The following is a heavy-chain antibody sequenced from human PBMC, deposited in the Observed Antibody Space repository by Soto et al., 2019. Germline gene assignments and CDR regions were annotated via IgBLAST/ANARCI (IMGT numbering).Heavy chain of an antibody. J-gene: IGHJ4*02. CDR1: GFTFSSYA. CDR3: ARDGIDSSDYSLPLDY. D-gene: IGHD3-22*01. V-gene: IGHV3-30-3*01. Sequence: QVQLVESGGGVVQPGRSLRLSCAASGFTFSSYAMHWVRQAPGKGLEWVAVISYDGNNKYYADSVKARFTISRDNSKNTLYLQMNSLRAEDTAVYYCARDGIDSSDYSLPLDYWGQGTLVTVSS. CDR2: ISYDGNNK.